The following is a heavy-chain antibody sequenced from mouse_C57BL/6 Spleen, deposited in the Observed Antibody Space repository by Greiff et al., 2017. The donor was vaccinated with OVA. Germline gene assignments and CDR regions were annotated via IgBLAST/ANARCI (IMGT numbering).Heavy chain of an antibody. D-gene: IGHD1-1*01. CDR1: GFTFSDYG. Sequence: DVMLVESGGGLVQPGGSLKLSCAASGFTFSDYGMAWVRQAPRKGPEWVAFISNLAYSIYYADTVTGRFTISRENAKNTLYLEMSSLRSEDTAIYYCARAGTTVVATRGAMDYRGQKTSVTVSS. CDR2: ISNLAYSI. J-gene: IGHJ4*01. CDR3: ARAGTTVVATRGAMDY. V-gene: IGHV5-15*01.